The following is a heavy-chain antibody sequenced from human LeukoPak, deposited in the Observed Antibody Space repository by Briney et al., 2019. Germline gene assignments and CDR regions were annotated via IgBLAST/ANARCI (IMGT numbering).Heavy chain of an antibody. CDR1: GFTFSTYW. CDR3: ARLREGDYHFDY. D-gene: IGHD4-17*01. J-gene: IGHJ4*02. CDR2: INGDGSRT. V-gene: IGHV3-74*01. Sequence: PGGSLRLSCVASGFTFSTYWMNWVRQAPGKGLVWVSRINGDGSRTTYADSVKGRFTISRDNAKNTLYLQMNSLRAKDTAVYYCARLREGDYHFDYWGQGTLVTVFS.